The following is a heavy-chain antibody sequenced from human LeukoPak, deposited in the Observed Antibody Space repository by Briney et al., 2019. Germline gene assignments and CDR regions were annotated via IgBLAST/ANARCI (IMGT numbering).Heavy chain of an antibody. CDR3: ARGRDRSKAGDH. Sequence: SETLSLNCAVYGGPCDDYYCSSIRQTPAKGLEWIGEIHPSGIFYYNSSLMSRVTISIDTSKSQFSLRLTSVTAADTGFYYCARGRDRSKAGDHWGQGSLVTVSS. V-gene: IGHV4-34*01. CDR1: GGPCDDYY. CDR2: IHPSGIF. J-gene: IGHJ4*02. D-gene: IGHD5-24*01.